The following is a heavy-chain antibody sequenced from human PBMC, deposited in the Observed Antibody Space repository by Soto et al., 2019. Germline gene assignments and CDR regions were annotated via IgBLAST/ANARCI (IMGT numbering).Heavy chain of an antibody. V-gene: IGHV5-10-1*01. CDR2: IDPSDSYT. J-gene: IGHJ6*02. CDR1: GYSFPSYW. D-gene: IGHD6-13*01. Sequence: LKISCKGSGYSFPSYWISWVRQMPGKGLEWMGRIDPSDSYTNYSPSFQGHVTISADKSISTAYLQWSSLKASDTAMYYCARPSNPSSSWPYYYYGMDVWGQGTTVTVSS. CDR3: ARPSNPSSSWPYYYYGMDV.